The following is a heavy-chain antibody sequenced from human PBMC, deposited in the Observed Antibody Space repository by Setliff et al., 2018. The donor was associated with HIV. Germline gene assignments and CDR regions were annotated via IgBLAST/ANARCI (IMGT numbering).Heavy chain of an antibody. J-gene: IGHJ6*02. Sequence: ASVKVSCKASGYTFTAYNIQWVRQAPGQGLEWVGWINPNTGDTSYAENLQGWVTLTKDTSISTAYLEVRSDDTAVYYCARKRVGFDGIDVWGQGTTVTVSS. V-gene: IGHV1-2*04. CDR1: GYTFTAYN. CDR2: INPNTGDT. CDR3: ARKRVGFDGIDV. D-gene: IGHD1-26*01.